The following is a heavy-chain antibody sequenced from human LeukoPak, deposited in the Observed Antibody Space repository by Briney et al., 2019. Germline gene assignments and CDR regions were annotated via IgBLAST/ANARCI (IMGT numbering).Heavy chain of an antibody. CDR2: IWYDGSNK. CDR3: ARDGSSGYYYGMDV. V-gene: IGHV3-33*01. J-gene: IGHJ6*02. D-gene: IGHD6-19*01. CDR1: GFTFSSYG. Sequence: PGRSLRLSCAASGFTFSSYGMHWVRQAPGKGLEWVAAIWYDGSNKYYADSVKGRFTISRDNSRNTLDLQMNSLRAEDTAVYHCARDGSSGYYYGMDVWGQGTMVTVSS.